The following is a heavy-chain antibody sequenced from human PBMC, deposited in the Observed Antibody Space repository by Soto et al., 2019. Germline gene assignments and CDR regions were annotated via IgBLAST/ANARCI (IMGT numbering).Heavy chain of an antibody. V-gene: IGHV3-23*01. CDR3: ATVHNTSRSFDY. D-gene: IGHD1-20*01. CDR1: GFTINSSA. CDR2: TGISGRTT. Sequence: EVQLLDSGGGLVQPGESLRLSCAASGFTINSSAMSWVRQAPGKGLEWVSTTGISGRTTYYADSVKGRFTVSRDDSKNTLDLQMSSLRAEDTAVYYCATVHNTSRSFDYWGQGTPVTVSS. J-gene: IGHJ4*02.